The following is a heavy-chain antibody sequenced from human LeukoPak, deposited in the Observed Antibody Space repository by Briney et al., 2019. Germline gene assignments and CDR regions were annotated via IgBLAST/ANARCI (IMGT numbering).Heavy chain of an antibody. D-gene: IGHD2-15*01. J-gene: IGHJ4*02. Sequence: GGSLRLSCAASGFTFSSYAMSWVRQAPGKGLEWVSAISGSGGSTYYADSVKGRFTISRDNSKNTLCLQMNSLRAEDTAVYYCAKSMCSGGSCQYYFDYWGQGTLVTVSS. V-gene: IGHV3-23*01. CDR1: GFTFSSYA. CDR2: ISGSGGST. CDR3: AKSMCSGGSCQYYFDY.